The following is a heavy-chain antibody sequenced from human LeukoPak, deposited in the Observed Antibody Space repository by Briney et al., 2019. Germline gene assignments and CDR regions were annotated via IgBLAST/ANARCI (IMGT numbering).Heavy chain of an antibody. J-gene: IGHJ4*02. D-gene: IGHD3-3*01. CDR2: ISYDGSNK. V-gene: IGHV3-30-3*01. CDR3: ARVGQAASGYYNGTVY. Sequence: MXXVRQAPGKGLEWVAVISYDGSNKYYADSVKGRFTISRDNSKNTLYLQMNSLRAEDTAVYYCARVGQAASGYYNGTVYWGQGTLVTVSS.